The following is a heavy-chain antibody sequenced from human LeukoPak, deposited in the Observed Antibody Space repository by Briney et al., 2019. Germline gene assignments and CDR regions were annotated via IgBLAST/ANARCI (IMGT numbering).Heavy chain of an antibody. Sequence: SETLSLACNVSNYPLSHFYWSWLRQSPGKGLEWIGDLYYTGLAKYNPSLESRVTISADTSKNRFSLKLSSVTAADTAVYYCARGKVYGSGWFDTFDVWGQGTMVIVSS. CDR3: ARGKVYGSGWFDTFDV. D-gene: IGHD6-13*01. J-gene: IGHJ3*01. CDR2: LYYTGLA. V-gene: IGHV4-59*01. CDR1: NYPLSHFY.